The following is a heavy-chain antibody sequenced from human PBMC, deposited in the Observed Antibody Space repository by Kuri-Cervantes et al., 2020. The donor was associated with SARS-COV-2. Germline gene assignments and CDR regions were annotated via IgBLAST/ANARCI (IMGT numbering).Heavy chain of an antibody. CDR3: ARLAPESPFDY. J-gene: IGHJ4*02. CDR1: GGSISSHY. Sequence: SETLSLTCTVSGGSISSHYWSWIRQPPGKGLEWIGYIYCSGSTNYNPSLKSRVTISVDTSKNQFSLKLSSVTAADTAVYYCARLAPESPFDYWGQGTLVTVSS. V-gene: IGHV4-59*08. D-gene: IGHD5-12*01. CDR2: IYCSGST.